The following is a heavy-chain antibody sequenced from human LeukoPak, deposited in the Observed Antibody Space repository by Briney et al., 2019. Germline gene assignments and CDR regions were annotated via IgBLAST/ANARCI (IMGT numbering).Heavy chain of an antibody. CDR3: ARCYSSSWQRLDN. Sequence: ASVRVSCKASGYTFGNFGLAWVRQAPGQGPEWMGWISGYSGNANYAQKFQDRVVITSDRSTSTAYMEVKSVRYDDMAVYYCARCYSSSWQRLDNWGQGTLVIVSP. CDR1: GYTFGNFG. D-gene: IGHD6-13*01. J-gene: IGHJ4*02. CDR2: ISGYSGNA. V-gene: IGHV1-18*03.